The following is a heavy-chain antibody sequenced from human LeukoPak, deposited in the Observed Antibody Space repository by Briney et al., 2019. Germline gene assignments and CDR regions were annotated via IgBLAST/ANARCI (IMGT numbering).Heavy chain of an antibody. CDR2: ISSNGGTT. Sequence: GGSLRLSCSASGFTFSSYAMHWVRRAPGKGLEYDSAISSNGGTTYYADSVKGRFIISRDNSKNTLYLQMSSLRAEDTAVYYCVKPVAATLFNGMDVWGQGTTVTVSS. CDR1: GFTFSSYA. D-gene: IGHD2-15*01. CDR3: VKPVAATLFNGMDV. J-gene: IGHJ6*02. V-gene: IGHV3-64D*06.